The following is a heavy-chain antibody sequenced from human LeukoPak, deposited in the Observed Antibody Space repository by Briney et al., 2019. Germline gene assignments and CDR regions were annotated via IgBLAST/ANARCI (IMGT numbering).Heavy chain of an antibody. D-gene: IGHD6-13*01. CDR2: INHSGST. CDR1: GGSFSGYY. J-gene: IGHJ6*02. V-gene: IGHV4-34*01. Sequence: SETLSLTCAVYGGSFSGYYWSWIRQPPGKGLEWIGEINHSGSTNYNPSLKSRVTISVDTSKNQFSLKLSSVTAADTAVYYCARADLQYVYRSSYYGMDVWGQGTTVTVSS. CDR3: ARADLQYVYRSSYYGMDV.